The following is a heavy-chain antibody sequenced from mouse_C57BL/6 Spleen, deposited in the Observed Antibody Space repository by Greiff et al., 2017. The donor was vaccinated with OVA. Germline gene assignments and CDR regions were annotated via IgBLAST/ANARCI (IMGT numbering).Heavy chain of an antibody. Sequence: VQLQQSGPELVKPGASVKMSCKASGYTFTDYNMHWVKQSHGKSLEWIGYINPNYGGTSYNQKFKGKATLTVNKSSSTAYMELRSLTSEDSAVYYCARGGYSNPFAYWGQGTLVTVSA. CDR2: INPNYGGT. V-gene: IGHV1-22*01. J-gene: IGHJ3*01. CDR3: ARGGYSNPFAY. CDR1: GYTFTDYN. D-gene: IGHD2-5*01.